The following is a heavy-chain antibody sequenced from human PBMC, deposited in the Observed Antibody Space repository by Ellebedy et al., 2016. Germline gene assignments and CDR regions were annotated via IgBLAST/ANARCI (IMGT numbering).Heavy chain of an antibody. CDR3: ATRHYGGFDI. D-gene: IGHD4-23*01. Sequence: GGSLRFSXVASGFTVTNDYMTWVRQAPGKGLEWVSVIDSGGSSYYADSVKGRFTISRDSPKNTLYLQMNSLRAEDTAVYYCATRHYGGFDIWGRGTMVTVSS. CDR2: IDSGGSS. V-gene: IGHV3-53*01. J-gene: IGHJ3*02. CDR1: GFTVTNDY.